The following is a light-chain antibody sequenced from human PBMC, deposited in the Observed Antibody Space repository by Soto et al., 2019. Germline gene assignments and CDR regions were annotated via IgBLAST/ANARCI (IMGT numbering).Light chain of an antibody. CDR2: GAS. CDR3: QQYYYWPPYT. Sequence: EIVITQSPAPPSVSPGERATLSCRASQSVGTNLVWYQQRPGQPPRPLIYGASIRATGIPGRFSGSRSGTDFTLTISSLQSEDSAVYFCQQYYYWPPYTFGLGTKVDIK. CDR1: QSVGTN. J-gene: IGKJ2*01. V-gene: IGKV3D-15*01.